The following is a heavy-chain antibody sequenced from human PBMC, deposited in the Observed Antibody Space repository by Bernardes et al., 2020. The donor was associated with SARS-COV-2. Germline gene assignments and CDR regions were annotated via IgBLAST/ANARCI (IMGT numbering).Heavy chain of an antibody. D-gene: IGHD6-6*01. Sequence: SETLSLTCTVSGGSMTNYYWSWIRQPPGKGLEWIGYISYSGITKYNPSLESRATISIDTSKNQLSLKLTSVTAADTAVYYCARHGGSSSFDFDYWGQGTLVTVSS. J-gene: IGHJ4*02. CDR3: ARHGGSSSFDFDY. V-gene: IGHV4-59*08. CDR2: ISYSGIT. CDR1: GGSMTNYY.